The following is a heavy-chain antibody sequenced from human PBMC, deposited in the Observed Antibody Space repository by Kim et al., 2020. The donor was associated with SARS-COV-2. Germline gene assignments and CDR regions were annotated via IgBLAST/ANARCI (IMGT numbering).Heavy chain of an antibody. CDR2: IYYSGST. V-gene: IGHV4-31*03. J-gene: IGHJ4*02. CDR3: ARTGEGGPSDY. CDR1: GGSISSGGYY. D-gene: IGHD3-16*01. Sequence: SETLSLTCTVSGGSISSGGYYWSWIRQHPGKGLEWIGYIYYSGSTYYNPSLKSRVTISVDTSKDQFSLKLSSVTAADTAVYYCARTGEGGPSDYWGQGTLVTVSS.